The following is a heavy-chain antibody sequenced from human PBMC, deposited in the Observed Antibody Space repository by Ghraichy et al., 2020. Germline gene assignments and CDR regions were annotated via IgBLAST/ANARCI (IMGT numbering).Heavy chain of an antibody. CDR2: ISYDGSNK. CDR1: GFTFSSYG. Sequence: GGSLRLSCAASGFTFSSYGMHWVRQAPGKGLEWVAVISYDGSNKYYADSVKGRFTISRDNSKNTLYLQMNSLRAEDTAVYYCAKDRIPEGRFLEWLSLVGGGMDVWGQGTTVTVSS. CDR3: AKDRIPEGRFLEWLSLVGGGMDV. V-gene: IGHV3-30*18. D-gene: IGHD3-3*01. J-gene: IGHJ6*02.